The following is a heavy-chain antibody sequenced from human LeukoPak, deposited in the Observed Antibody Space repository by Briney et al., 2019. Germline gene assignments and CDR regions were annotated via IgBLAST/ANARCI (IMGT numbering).Heavy chain of an antibody. Sequence: PSETLSLTCTVSGGSISSYYWSWIRQPPGKGLEWIGYIYYSGSTNYNPSLKSRVTISVDTSKNQFSLKLSSVTAADTAVYYCATYHDYGDYVPFTNFDYWGQGTLVTVSS. J-gene: IGHJ4*02. V-gene: IGHV4-59*01. CDR2: IYYSGST. D-gene: IGHD4-17*01. CDR1: GGSISSYY. CDR3: ATYHDYGDYVPFTNFDY.